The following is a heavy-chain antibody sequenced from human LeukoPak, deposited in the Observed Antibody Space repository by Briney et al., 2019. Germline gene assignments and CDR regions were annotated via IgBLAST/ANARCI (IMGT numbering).Heavy chain of an antibody. CDR3: ARDPRTSSTSRNYFES. V-gene: IGHV3-53*05. CDR2: IYSGGST. CDR1: GFTVSSNY. D-gene: IGHD6-13*01. J-gene: IGHJ4*02. Sequence: GGSLRLSCAASGFTVSSNYMSWVRQAPGKGLEWVSVIYSGGSTYYAGSVRGRCTISRDNSKNTMSLQMDSLRGEDTAVYYCARDPRTSSTSRNYFESWGQGTLVTVSS.